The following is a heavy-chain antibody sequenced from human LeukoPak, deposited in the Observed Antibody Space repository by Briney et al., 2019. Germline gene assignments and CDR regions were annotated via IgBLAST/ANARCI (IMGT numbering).Heavy chain of an antibody. D-gene: IGHD3-9*01. V-gene: IGHV3-30*02. Sequence: GGSLRLSCAASGFTFSSYGMHWVRQAPGKGLEWVAFIRYDGSNKYYADSVKGRFTISRDNSKNTLYLQMNSLRAEDTAVYYCAKTTYDILSGYFNWGQGTLVTVSS. J-gene: IGHJ4*02. CDR1: GFTFSSYG. CDR2: IRYDGSNK. CDR3: AKTTYDILSGYFN.